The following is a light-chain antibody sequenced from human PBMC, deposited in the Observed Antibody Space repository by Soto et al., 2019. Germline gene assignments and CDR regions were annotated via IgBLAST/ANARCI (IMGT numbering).Light chain of an antibody. J-gene: IGKJ2*01. V-gene: IGKV1-39*01. Sequence: DIQMTQSPSSLSASVGDRVTITCRASQTFNKFLNWYQQKPGKAPKLLIYAASSLQGGVPSRFSGSGSGTDFTLTISSLQPEDFATYYCQQSYRTPYTFGQGTKLELK. CDR3: QQSYRTPYT. CDR2: AAS. CDR1: QTFNKF.